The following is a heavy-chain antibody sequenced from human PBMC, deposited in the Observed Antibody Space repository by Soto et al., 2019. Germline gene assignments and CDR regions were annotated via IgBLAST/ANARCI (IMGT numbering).Heavy chain of an antibody. V-gene: IGHV3-30-3*01. CDR1: GFTFSSYA. J-gene: IGHJ5*02. CDR3: AREATYYYDSSGYTDWFDP. CDR2: ISYDGSNK. D-gene: IGHD3-22*01. Sequence: QVQLVESGGGVVQPGRSLRLSCAASGFTFSSYAMHWVRQAPGKGLEWVAVISYDGSNKYYADSVKGRFTISRDNSKNTLYLQMNSLRAEHTAVYYCAREATYYYDSSGYTDWFDPWGQGTLVTFSS.